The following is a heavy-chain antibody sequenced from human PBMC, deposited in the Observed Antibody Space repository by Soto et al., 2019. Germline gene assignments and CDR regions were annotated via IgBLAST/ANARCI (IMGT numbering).Heavy chain of an antibody. D-gene: IGHD5-18*01. J-gene: IGHJ3*02. Sequence: QVQLVESGGGVVQPGRSLRLSCAASGFTFSSYGMHWVRQAPGKGLEWVAVIWYDGSNKYYADSVKGRFTISRDNSKNTLYLQMNSLRAEDTAVYYCARDSGGYSYGYAHDAFDIWGQGTMVTVSS. CDR1: GFTFSSYG. V-gene: IGHV3-33*01. CDR2: IWYDGSNK. CDR3: ARDSGGYSYGYAHDAFDI.